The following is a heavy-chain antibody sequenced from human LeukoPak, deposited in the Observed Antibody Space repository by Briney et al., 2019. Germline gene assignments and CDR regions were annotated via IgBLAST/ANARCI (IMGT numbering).Heavy chain of an antibody. CDR3: ARDPYDSSGGDRFDY. Sequence: ASVKVSCKASGYTFTSYDINWARQATGQGLEWMGWMNPNSGNSGYAQKFQGRVTMTRNTSISTAYMELSSLRSEDAAVYYCARDPYDSSGGDRFDYWGQGTLVTVSS. CDR1: GYTFTSYD. D-gene: IGHD3-22*01. CDR2: MNPNSGNS. V-gene: IGHV1-8*01. J-gene: IGHJ4*02.